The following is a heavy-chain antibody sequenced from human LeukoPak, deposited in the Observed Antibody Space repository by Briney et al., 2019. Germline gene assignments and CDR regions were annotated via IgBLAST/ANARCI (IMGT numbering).Heavy chain of an antibody. CDR3: ARYHLDWLLRTFDY. Sequence: PSETLSLTCTVSGGSIGSSSYYWGWIRQPPGKGLEWIGSIYYSGSTYYNPSLKSRVTISVDTSKNQFSLKLSSVTAADTAVYYCARYHLDWLLRTFDYWGQGTLVTVSS. D-gene: IGHD3/OR15-3a*01. V-gene: IGHV4-39*01. CDR1: GGSIGSSSYY. J-gene: IGHJ4*02. CDR2: IYYSGST.